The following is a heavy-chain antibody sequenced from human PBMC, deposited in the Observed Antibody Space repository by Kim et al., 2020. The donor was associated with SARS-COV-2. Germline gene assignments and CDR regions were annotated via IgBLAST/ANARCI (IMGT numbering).Heavy chain of an antibody. D-gene: IGHD1-20*01. CDR3: ARGPRLNWKNGY. Sequence: GGSLRLSCAASGFTFSSYEMNWVRQAPGKGLEWVAYISSSGSTTIYNADSVKGRFTISSDNAKDSLHLQSNSLRGDDTGDYYSARGPRLNWKNGYWGLGT. CDR2: ISSSGSTTI. J-gene: IGHJ1*01. V-gene: IGHV3-48*03. CDR1: GFTFSSYE.